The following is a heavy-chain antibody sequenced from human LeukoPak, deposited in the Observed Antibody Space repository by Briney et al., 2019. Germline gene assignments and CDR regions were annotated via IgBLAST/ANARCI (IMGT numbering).Heavy chain of an antibody. V-gene: IGHV3-30*05. J-gene: IGHJ3*01. Sequence: GRSLRLSCAASGFTFSSYGISWVRQAPGKGLEWVAVVSFDGRNQFYADSVKGRFTVSRDNSKNTLYLEMNSPRGEDTAVYYCARGRGSNAFDLWGQGTMVTVSS. D-gene: IGHD2-2*01. CDR2: VSFDGRNQ. CDR1: GFTFSSYG. CDR3: ARGRGSNAFDL.